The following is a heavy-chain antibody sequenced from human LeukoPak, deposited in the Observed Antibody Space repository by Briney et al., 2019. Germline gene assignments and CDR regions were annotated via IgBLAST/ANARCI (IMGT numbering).Heavy chain of an antibody. Sequence: PSETLSLTCTVSGGSISSYYWSWIRQPPGKGLEWIGYIYTSGSTNYNPSLKSRVTISVDTSKNQFSLKLSSVTAADTAVYYCARHVSVQTYYYMDVRGKGTTVTVSS. CDR2: IYTSGST. CDR3: ARHVSVQTYYYMDV. V-gene: IGHV4-4*09. CDR1: GGSISSYY. J-gene: IGHJ6*03. D-gene: IGHD2-8*01.